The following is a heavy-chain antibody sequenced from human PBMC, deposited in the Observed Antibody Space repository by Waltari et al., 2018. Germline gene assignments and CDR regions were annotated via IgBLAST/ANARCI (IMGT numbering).Heavy chain of an antibody. CDR3: ATMGGFGGVQEWAFDI. Sequence: EVQLVQSGAEVKKPGATVKISCKVSGYTFTDYYMHWVQQAPGKGLEWMGRVEPEGGETIYAEKCQGRVTITADTSTDTAYMELSSLRSEDTAVYYCATMGGFGGVQEWAFDIWGQGTMVTVSS. J-gene: IGHJ3*02. V-gene: IGHV1-69-2*01. CDR1: GYTFTDYY. CDR2: VEPEGGET. D-gene: IGHD3-16*01.